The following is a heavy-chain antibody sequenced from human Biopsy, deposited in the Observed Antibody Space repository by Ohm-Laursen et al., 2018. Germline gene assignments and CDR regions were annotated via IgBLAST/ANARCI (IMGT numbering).Heavy chain of an antibody. J-gene: IGHJ6*02. CDR3: ARDTRWSPYSMDV. CDR2: ISGGGTI. Sequence: GSLRLSCSASGFSFSDYHMRWIRQAPGRGLEWVSYISGGGTIYYGDSMKGRVTISRDNAKNSLYLQMHSLRAEDTAVYYCARDTRWSPYSMDVWGQGTTATVS. V-gene: IGHV3-11*01. D-gene: IGHD4-23*01. CDR1: GFSFSDYH.